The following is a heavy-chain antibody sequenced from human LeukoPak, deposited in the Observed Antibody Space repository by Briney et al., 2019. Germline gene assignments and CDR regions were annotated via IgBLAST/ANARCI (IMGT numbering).Heavy chain of an antibody. V-gene: IGHV1-8*01. CDR3: ARGPLRDCSSTSCYSGYYYYYGMDV. D-gene: IGHD2-2*01. J-gene: IGHJ6*02. CDR2: MNPNSGNT. CDR1: GYTFTSYD. Sequence: ASVKVSCKASGYTFTSYDINWVRQATGQGLGWMRWMNPNSGNTGYAQKFQGRVTMTRNTSISTAYMELSSLRSEDTAVYYCARGPLRDCSSTSCYSGYYYYYGMDVWGQGTTVTVSS.